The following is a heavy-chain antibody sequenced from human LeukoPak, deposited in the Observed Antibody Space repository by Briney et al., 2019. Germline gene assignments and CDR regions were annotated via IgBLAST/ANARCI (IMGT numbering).Heavy chain of an antibody. CDR3: ARHYCSSTSCYPFDY. Sequence: GESLKISCKGSGYSITSYWIGWVRQMPGKGLEWMGIIYPGDSDTRYSPSFQGQVTISADKSISTAYLQWSSLKASDTAMYYCARHYCSSTSCYPFDYWGQGTLVTVSS. CDR1: GYSITSYW. D-gene: IGHD2-2*01. CDR2: IYPGDSDT. V-gene: IGHV5-51*01. J-gene: IGHJ4*02.